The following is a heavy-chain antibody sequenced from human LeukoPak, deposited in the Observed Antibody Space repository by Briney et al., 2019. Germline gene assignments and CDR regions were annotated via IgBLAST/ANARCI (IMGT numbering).Heavy chain of an antibody. CDR3: ARDKDGTMTFDI. CDR2: IWYDGSNK. Sequence: GGSLRLSCAASGFTFSSYGMHWVRQAPGKGLEWVAVIWYDGSNKYYADSVKGRFTISRDNSKNTLYLQMNSLRAEDTAVYYCARDKDGTMTFDIWGQGTMVTVSS. CDR1: GFTFSSYG. V-gene: IGHV3-33*01. D-gene: IGHD3-22*01. J-gene: IGHJ3*02.